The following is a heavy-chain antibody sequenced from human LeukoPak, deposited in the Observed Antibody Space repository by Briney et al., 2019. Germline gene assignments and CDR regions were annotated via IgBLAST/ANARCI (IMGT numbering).Heavy chain of an antibody. D-gene: IGHD2-15*01. V-gene: IGHV3-48*03. Sequence: HSGGSLRLSCVASGFTFSSYEMNWVRQVPGKGLEWVSYISSGGSTINYADSVKGRFTISRDNAKNSLYLQMNSLRAEDTAVYYCAKVDGYSKGYFDYWGQGTLVTVSS. CDR2: ISSGGSTI. J-gene: IGHJ4*02. CDR3: AKVDGYSKGYFDY. CDR1: GFTFSSYE.